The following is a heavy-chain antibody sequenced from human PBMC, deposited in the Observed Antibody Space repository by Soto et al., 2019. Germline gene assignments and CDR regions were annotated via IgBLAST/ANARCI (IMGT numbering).Heavy chain of an antibody. J-gene: IGHJ1*01. CDR3: ARVSRKEAAGNRSPAEYFQH. CDR2: IIPIFGTA. Sequence: QVQLVQSGAEVKKPGSSVKVSCKASGGTFSSYAISWVRQAPGQGLEWMGGIIPIFGTANYAQKFQGRVTITADKSPSTAYMELSSLRSEDTAVYYCARVSRKEAAGNRSPAEYFQHWGQGTLVTVSS. CDR1: GGTFSSYA. V-gene: IGHV1-69*06. D-gene: IGHD6-13*01.